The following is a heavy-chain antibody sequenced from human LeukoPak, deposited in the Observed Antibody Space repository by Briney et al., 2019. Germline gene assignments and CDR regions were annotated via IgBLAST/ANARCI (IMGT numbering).Heavy chain of an antibody. Sequence: GGSLRLSCVATGFTFRKYGMNWVRQAPGKGLEWVSSISSSSNYTYYADSMKGRIAISRDNAHNPLYLQINNLTAEDTALYYCVRYRLVVVPAAKSYYYYGLDVWGQGTTVTVSS. CDR1: GFTFRKYG. J-gene: IGHJ6*02. V-gene: IGHV3-21*06. D-gene: IGHD2-21*01. CDR3: VRYRLVVVPAAKSYYYYGLDV. CDR2: ISSSSNYT.